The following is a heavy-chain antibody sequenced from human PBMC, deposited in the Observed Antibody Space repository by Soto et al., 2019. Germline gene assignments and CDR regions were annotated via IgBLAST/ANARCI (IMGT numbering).Heavy chain of an antibody. CDR2: NHYTGNA. CDR3: ATGDLTAGELFFGY. D-gene: IGHD3-10*01. J-gene: IGHJ4*02. Sequence: QVKLQESGPGLVKPSQTLSLTCTVTGGSVASGGYYCNWVRQHPGKGLEWIGYNHYTGNAFYNPSHKSRVTQSVDTSKNEFSLKLTSVTAADTAVYFCATGDLTAGELFFGYWGQGILVTVSP. V-gene: IGHV4-31*03. CDR1: GGSVASGGYY.